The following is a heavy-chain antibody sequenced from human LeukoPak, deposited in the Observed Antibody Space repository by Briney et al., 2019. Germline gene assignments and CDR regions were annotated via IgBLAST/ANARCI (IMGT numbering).Heavy chain of an antibody. CDR2: IREVGSEK. CDR3: ARGSTYSSGWYTCFDY. CDR1: GFTLRRNW. J-gene: IGHJ4*01. Sequence: GGCLRLSCAAAGFTLRRNWMSWGRQAKGKGGECVAKIREVGSEKNKVDSVKGGLINCRDNAKTPLYLQMNSLRAEDTAVYYCARGSTYSSGWYTCFDYWGQGTLVTVSS. V-gene: IGHV3-7*02. D-gene: IGHD6-19*01.